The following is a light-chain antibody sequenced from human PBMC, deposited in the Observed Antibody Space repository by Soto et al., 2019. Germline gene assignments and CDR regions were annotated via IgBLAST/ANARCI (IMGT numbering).Light chain of an antibody. CDR1: SSNIGAGYD. CDR2: ADT. V-gene: IGLV1-40*01. CDR3: QSYDSSLSGLYV. Sequence: QSVLTQPPSVSGARGQRITISCTGSSSNIGAGYDVHWYRQLPGTAPKLLIFADTKRPSGVPDRFSGSKSGTSASLAITGLQAEDEADYYCQSYDSSLSGLYVFGTGTKVTVL. J-gene: IGLJ1*01.